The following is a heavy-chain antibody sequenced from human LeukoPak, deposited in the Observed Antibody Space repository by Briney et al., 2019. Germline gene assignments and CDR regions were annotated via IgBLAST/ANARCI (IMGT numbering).Heavy chain of an antibody. Sequence: GASVKVSCKASGYTFTSYDINWVRQATGQGLEWMGWMNPNSGNTGYAQKFQGRVTITRNTSISTAYMELSSLRSEHTAVYYCARAYTYYDFWSGSKTDAFDIWGQGTMVTVSS. CDR2: MNPNSGNT. D-gene: IGHD3-3*01. J-gene: IGHJ3*02. V-gene: IGHV1-8*03. CDR1: GYTFTSYD. CDR3: ARAYTYYDFWSGSKTDAFDI.